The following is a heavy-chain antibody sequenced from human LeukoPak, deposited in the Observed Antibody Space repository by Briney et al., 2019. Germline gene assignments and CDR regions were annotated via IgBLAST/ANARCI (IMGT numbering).Heavy chain of an antibody. Sequence: GGSLRLSCEASGFTFSSYAMHWVRQAPGKGLEWVAFIRYDERNKYYSDSVKGRFTISRDNSKNTLYLQMNSLRAEDTAVYYCAKAPLEHCSGGTCYPLDYWGQGTLVTVSS. V-gene: IGHV3-30*02. CDR3: AKAPLEHCSGGTCYPLDY. D-gene: IGHD2-15*01. CDR1: GFTFSSYA. J-gene: IGHJ4*02. CDR2: IRYDERNK.